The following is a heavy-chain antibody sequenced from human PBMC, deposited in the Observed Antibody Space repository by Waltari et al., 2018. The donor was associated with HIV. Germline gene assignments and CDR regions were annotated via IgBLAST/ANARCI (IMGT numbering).Heavy chain of an antibody. CDR1: GGTFSSYS. Sequence: QVQLVQSGAEVKKPGSSVNVSCKASGGTFSSYSISWVRQAPGQGLEWMGRIIPIVGIANYAQKFQGRVTVSADKSTTTGYMELSSLRSEDTAVYYCAREVGNWNYPDAFELWGQGTMVTVSS. CDR3: AREVGNWNYPDAFEL. V-gene: IGHV1-69*04. CDR2: IIPIVGIA. J-gene: IGHJ3*01. D-gene: IGHD1-7*01.